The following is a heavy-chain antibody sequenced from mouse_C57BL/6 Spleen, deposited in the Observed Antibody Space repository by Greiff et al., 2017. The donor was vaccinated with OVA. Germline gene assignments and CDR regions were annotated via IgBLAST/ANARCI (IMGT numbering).Heavy chain of an antibody. CDR1: GYTFTSYW. J-gene: IGHJ2*01. CDR3: ARGAAPSYYFDY. CDR2: IHPNSGST. V-gene: IGHV1-64*01. Sequence: QVQLQQPGAELVKPGASVKLSCKASGYTFTSYWMHWVKQRPGQGLEWVGMIHPNSGSTNYNEKFKSKATLTVDKSSSTAYMQLSSLTSEDSAVYYCARGAAPSYYFDYWGQGTTLTVSS.